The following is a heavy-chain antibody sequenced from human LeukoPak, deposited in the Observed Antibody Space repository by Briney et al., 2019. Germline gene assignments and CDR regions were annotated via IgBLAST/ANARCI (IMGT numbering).Heavy chain of an antibody. Sequence: PSETLSLTCTVSGDSVSSYYWGWIRQPPGKGMEWIAYIYYSGITNYNPSLKRRVTISLDTPKNQISLKLSSVTAADTAVYYCARLQVYCGGDCYLRWFDPWGQGTLVTVSS. V-gene: IGHV4-59*08. J-gene: IGHJ5*02. D-gene: IGHD2-21*02. CDR1: GDSVSSYY. CDR3: ARLQVYCGGDCYLRWFDP. CDR2: IYYSGIT.